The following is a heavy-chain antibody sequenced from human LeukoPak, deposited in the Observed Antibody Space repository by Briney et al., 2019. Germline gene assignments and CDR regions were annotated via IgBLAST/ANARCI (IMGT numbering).Heavy chain of an antibody. CDR3: ARGKPLPMHYYDSSGYYY. D-gene: IGHD3-22*01. CDR2: ISSSSSTI. V-gene: IGHV3-48*04. Sequence: GGSLRLSCAASGFTFSSYSMNWVRQAPGKGLEWVSYISSSSSTIYYADSVKGRFTISRDNAKNTLYLQMNSLRAEDTAVYYCARGKPLPMHYYDSSGYYYWGQGTLVTVSS. CDR1: GFTFSSYS. J-gene: IGHJ4*02.